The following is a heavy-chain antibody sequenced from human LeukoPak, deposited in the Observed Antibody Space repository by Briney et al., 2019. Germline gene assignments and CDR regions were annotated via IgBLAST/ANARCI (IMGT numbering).Heavy chain of an antibody. CDR1: GYTLTELS. CDR2: FDPEDGET. J-gene: IGHJ5*02. D-gene: IGHD6-13*01. Sequence: GASVKVSCKVSGYTLTELSMHWVRQAPGKGLEWMGGFDPEDGETIYAQKFQGRVTMTEDTSTDTAYMELSSLRSEDTAVYYCASSSSSLRRGEMWFDPWGQGTLVTVSS. V-gene: IGHV1-24*01. CDR3: ASSSSSLRRGEMWFDP.